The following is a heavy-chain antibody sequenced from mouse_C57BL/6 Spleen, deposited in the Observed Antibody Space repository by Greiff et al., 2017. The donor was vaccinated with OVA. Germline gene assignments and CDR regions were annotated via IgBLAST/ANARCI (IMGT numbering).Heavy chain of an antibody. V-gene: IGHV1-82*01. CDR3: ARMFITTVVGEVDY. J-gene: IGHJ4*01. CDR1: GYAFSSSW. Sequence: QVQLQQSGPELVKPGASVKISCKASGYAFSSSWMNWVKQRPGKGLEWIGRIYPGDGDTNYNGKFKGKATLTADKSSSTAYMQLSSLTSEDSAVYFCARMFITTVVGEVDYWGQGTSVTVSS. CDR2: IYPGDGDT. D-gene: IGHD1-1*01.